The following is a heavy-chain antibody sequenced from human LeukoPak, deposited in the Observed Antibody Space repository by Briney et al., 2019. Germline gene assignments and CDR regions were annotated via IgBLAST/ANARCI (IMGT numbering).Heavy chain of an antibody. CDR3: AREGGYYYDSSGYYQFPRTEYFDL. CDR1: GYTFTGYY. D-gene: IGHD3-22*01. Sequence: ASVKVSCKASGYTFTGYYMHWVRQAPGQGLEWMGWINPNSGGTNYAQKFQGRVTMTRDTSISTAYMELSRLRSDDTAVYYCAREGGYYYDSSGYYQFPRTEYFDLWGRGTLVTVSS. J-gene: IGHJ2*01. V-gene: IGHV1-2*02. CDR2: INPNSGGT.